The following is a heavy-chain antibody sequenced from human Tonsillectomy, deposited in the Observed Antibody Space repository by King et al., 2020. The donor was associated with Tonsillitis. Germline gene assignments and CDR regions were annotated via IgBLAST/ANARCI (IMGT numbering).Heavy chain of an antibody. D-gene: IGHD3-3*01. CDR1: GYSFTSYW. CDR3: AITLSGEGGHNWFAP. Sequence: VQLVESGAEVKKPGESLRISCKGSGYSFTSYWISWVRQMPGKGLEWMGRIDPSDSYTNYSPSFQGHVTISADKSISTAYLHWSSLGASDTAMYYCAITLSGEGGHNWFAPWGQGPLVTVSS. V-gene: IGHV5-10-1*03. J-gene: IGHJ5*02. CDR2: IDPSDSYT.